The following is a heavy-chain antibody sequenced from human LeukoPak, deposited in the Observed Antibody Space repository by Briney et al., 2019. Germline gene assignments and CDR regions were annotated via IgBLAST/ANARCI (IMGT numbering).Heavy chain of an antibody. CDR3: AAPKSGSYSGMNY. CDR1: GGSISSYY. V-gene: IGHV4-4*07. Sequence: SETLSPTCTVSGGSISSYYWSWIRQPAGKGLEWIGRIYTSGSTNYNPSLKSRVTISVDTSKNQFSLKLSSVTAADTAVYYCAAPKSGSYSGMNYWGQGTLVTVSS. J-gene: IGHJ4*02. CDR2: IYTSGST. D-gene: IGHD1-26*01.